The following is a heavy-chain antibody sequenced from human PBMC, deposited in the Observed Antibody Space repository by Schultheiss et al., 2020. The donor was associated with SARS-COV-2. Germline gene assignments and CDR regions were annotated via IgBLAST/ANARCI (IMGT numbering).Heavy chain of an antibody. Sequence: SQTLSLTCAVSGYSISSGYYWSWIRQPPGKGLEWIGYIYYSGSTNYNPSLKSRVTISVDTSKNQFSLKLSSVTAADTAVYYCARGPDTAMALGYWGQGTLVTVSS. CDR1: GYSISSGYY. D-gene: IGHD5-18*01. J-gene: IGHJ4*02. V-gene: IGHV4-61*01. CDR2: IYYSGST. CDR3: ARGPDTAMALGY.